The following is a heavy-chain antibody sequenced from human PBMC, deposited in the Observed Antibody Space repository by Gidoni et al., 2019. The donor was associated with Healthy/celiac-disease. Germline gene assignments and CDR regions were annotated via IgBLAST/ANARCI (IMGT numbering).Heavy chain of an antibody. CDR1: GFTFRSYW. CDR3: ARANWGFDY. Sequence: VQLVESAGGLGQPGGFLRLSTAASGFTFRSYWMHWVSQASGKGLVCVSRINSDGSSTSYADSVKGRFTISRDNAKNTLYLQMNSLRAEDTAVYYCARANWGFDYWGQGTLVTVSS. CDR2: INSDGSST. D-gene: IGHD7-27*01. V-gene: IGHV3-74*01. J-gene: IGHJ4*02.